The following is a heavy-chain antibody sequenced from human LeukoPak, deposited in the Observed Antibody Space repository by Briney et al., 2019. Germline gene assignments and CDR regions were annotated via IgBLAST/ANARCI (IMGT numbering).Heavy chain of an antibody. Sequence: SGPTLVNPTQTLTLTCTFSGFSLSTSGMRVSWIRQPPGKALEWLARIDWDDDKFYSTSLKTRLTISKDTSKSQVVLTMTNMDPVDTATYYCARTPYCGGDCYVDYWGQGTLSPSPQ. V-gene: IGHV2-70*04. CDR2: IDWDDDK. CDR1: GFSLSTSGMR. CDR3: ARTPYCGGDCYVDY. D-gene: IGHD2-21*02. J-gene: IGHJ4*02.